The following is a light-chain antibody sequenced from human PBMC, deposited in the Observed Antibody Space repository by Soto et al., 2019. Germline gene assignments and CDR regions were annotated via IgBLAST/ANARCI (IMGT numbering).Light chain of an antibody. CDR3: HQYNKWPRT. J-gene: IGKJ1*01. CDR1: QSVGSN. V-gene: IGKV3-15*01. Sequence: EIEMTQSPATLSVSPGEGATLSCRASQSVGSNLAWYQQKPGQAPRLLIYDASTRATDVPARFSGSGSGTEFTLTISRLQSEDFSVYYCHQYNKWPRTFGQGTKVEIK. CDR2: DAS.